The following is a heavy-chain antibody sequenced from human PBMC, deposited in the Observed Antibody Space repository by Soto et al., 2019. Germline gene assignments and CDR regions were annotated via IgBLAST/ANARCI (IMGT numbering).Heavy chain of an antibody. CDR3: AARRSGLYAMDV. D-gene: IGHD1-26*01. CDR1: GFTFSTSA. CDR2: IVGGSGNT. J-gene: IGHJ6*02. V-gene: IGHV1-58*01. Sequence: EASVKVSCKASGFTFSTSAVQWVRQARGQRPEWMGWIVGGSGNTNYAQNSQERVIITRDMSTSTVYMELSSLRSDDTAVYFCAARRSGLYAMDVWGQGTTVTVSS.